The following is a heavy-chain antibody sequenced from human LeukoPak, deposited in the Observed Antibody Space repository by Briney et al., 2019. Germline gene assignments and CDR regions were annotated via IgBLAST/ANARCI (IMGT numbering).Heavy chain of an antibody. V-gene: IGHV1-69*13. Sequence: SVKVSCKASGGTFSSYAISWVRQAPGQGLEWMGGIIPIFGTANYAQKFQGRVTITADESTSTAYMELSSLRSEDTAVYYCARGGTVVTDAAFDIWGQGTMVTVSS. CDR3: ARGGTVVTDAAFDI. J-gene: IGHJ3*02. CDR1: GGTFSSYA. CDR2: IIPIFGTA. D-gene: IGHD4-23*01.